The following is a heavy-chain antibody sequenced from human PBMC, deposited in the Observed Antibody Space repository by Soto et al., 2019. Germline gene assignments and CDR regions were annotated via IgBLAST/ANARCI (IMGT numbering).Heavy chain of an antibody. CDR1: GFTFSSYA. V-gene: IGHV3-30*18. J-gene: IGHJ5*02. CDR2: ISYDGSNK. Sequence: VQLLESGGGLVQPGGSLRLSCAASGFTFSSYAMSWVRQAPGKGLEWVAVISYDGSNKYYADSVKGRFSISRDNSKNTLYLQMNSLRAEDTAVYYCAKGDWFDPWGQGTLVTVSS. CDR3: AKGDWFDP.